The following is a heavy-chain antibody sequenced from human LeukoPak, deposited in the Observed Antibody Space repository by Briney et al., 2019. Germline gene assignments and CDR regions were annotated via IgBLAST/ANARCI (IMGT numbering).Heavy chain of an antibody. V-gene: IGHV1-2*06. Sequence: GASVKVSCKASGYTFTGYYMHWVRQAPGQGLEWMGRINPNSGGTNYAQKFQGRVTMTRDTSISTAYMELSRLRSDDTAVYYCARRPAYYYDSSGVNGAFDIWGQGTMVTVSS. CDR2: INPNSGGT. J-gene: IGHJ3*02. D-gene: IGHD3-22*01. CDR1: GYTFTGYY. CDR3: ARRPAYYYDSSGVNGAFDI.